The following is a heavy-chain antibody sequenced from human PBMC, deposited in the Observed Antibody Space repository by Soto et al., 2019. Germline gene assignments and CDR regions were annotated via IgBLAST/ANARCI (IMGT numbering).Heavy chain of an antibody. J-gene: IGHJ6*03. Sequence: GGSLRLSCAASGFTFSSYWMHWVRQAPGKGLVWVSRINSDGSSTSYADSVKGRFTISRDNAKNTLYLQMNSLRAEDTAVYYCARGGGYSYVHMDVWGKGTTVTVSS. D-gene: IGHD5-18*01. CDR3: ARGGGYSYVHMDV. V-gene: IGHV3-74*01. CDR1: GFTFSSYW. CDR2: INSDGSST.